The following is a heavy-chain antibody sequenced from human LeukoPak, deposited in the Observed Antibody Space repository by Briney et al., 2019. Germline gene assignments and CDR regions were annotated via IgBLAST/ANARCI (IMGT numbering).Heavy chain of an antibody. J-gene: IGHJ5*02. CDR3: ARQKVYCSSTSCYIRGDNWFDP. Sequence: PPETLSLTCTVSGGSISSYYWSWIRQPPGKGLEWIGYIYYSGSTNYNPSLKSRVTISVDTSKNQFSLKLSSVTAADTAVYYCARQKVYCSSTSCYIRGDNWFDPWGQGTLVTVSS. V-gene: IGHV4-59*08. D-gene: IGHD2-2*02. CDR2: IYYSGST. CDR1: GGSISSYY.